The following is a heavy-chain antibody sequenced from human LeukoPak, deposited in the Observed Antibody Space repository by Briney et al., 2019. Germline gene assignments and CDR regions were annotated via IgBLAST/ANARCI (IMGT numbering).Heavy chain of an antibody. CDR3: ARESRLWYYDFWSGYFHSYNWFDP. Sequence: ASVKVSCKASGYTFTSYGISWVRQAPGQGLEWMGWMNPNSGNTGYAQKFQGRVTMTRNTSISTAYMELSSLRSEDTAVYYCARESRLWYYDFWSGYFHSYNWFDPWGQGTLVTVSS. J-gene: IGHJ5*02. D-gene: IGHD3-3*01. V-gene: IGHV1-8*02. CDR1: GYTFTSYG. CDR2: MNPNSGNT.